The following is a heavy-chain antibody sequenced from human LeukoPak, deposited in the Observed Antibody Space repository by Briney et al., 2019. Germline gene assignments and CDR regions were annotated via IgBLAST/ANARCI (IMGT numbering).Heavy chain of an antibody. CDR2: ISYDGSNK. CDR3: AKDHYGGYDYCMYY. CDR1: GFTFSSYG. D-gene: IGHD5-12*01. J-gene: IGHJ4*02. Sequence: GGSLRLSCAASGFTFSSYGMHWVRQAPGKGLEWVAVISYDGSNKYYADSVKGRFTISRDNSKNTLYLQMNSLRAEDTAVYYCAKDHYGGYDYCMYYWGQGTLVTVSS. V-gene: IGHV3-30*18.